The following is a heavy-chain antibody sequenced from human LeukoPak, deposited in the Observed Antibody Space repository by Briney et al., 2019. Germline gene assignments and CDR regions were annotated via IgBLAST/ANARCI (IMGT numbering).Heavy chain of an antibody. J-gene: IGHJ6*03. Sequence: SETLSLTCTVSGDSISSSNCYWGWIRQPPGKGLEWIGYIYYSGSTNYNPSLKSRVTISVDTSKNQFSLKLSSVTAADKAVYYCERTTEGGYTYDYFYYYYMDVWGKGTTVTISS. CDR1: GDSISSSNCY. V-gene: IGHV4-61*05. CDR2: IYYSGST. CDR3: ERTTEGGYTYDYFYYYYMDV. D-gene: IGHD5-18*01.